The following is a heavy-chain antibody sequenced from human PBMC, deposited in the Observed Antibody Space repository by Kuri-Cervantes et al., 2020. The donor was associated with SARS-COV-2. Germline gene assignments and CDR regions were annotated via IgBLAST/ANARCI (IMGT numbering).Heavy chain of an antibody. Sequence: GSLGPSCAASAFTFDDYGMSWVRQAPGKELEWVSSISSSSSYIYYADSVKGRFTISRDNSKNTLYLQMNSLRAEDTAVYYCAKDPGGYCSGGSCWDWYFDLWGRGTLVTVSS. CDR1: AFTFDDYG. J-gene: IGHJ2*01. CDR2: ISSSSSYI. CDR3: AKDPGGYCSGGSCWDWYFDL. V-gene: IGHV3-23*01. D-gene: IGHD2-15*01.